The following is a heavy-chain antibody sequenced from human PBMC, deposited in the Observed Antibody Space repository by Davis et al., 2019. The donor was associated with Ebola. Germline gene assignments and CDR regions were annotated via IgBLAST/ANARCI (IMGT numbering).Heavy chain of an antibody. D-gene: IGHD6-13*01. CDR2: VILKSGAT. CDR3: ARMEGITAAPSD. V-gene: IGHV1-2*06. J-gene: IGHJ4*02. CDR1: GYTFTDYN. Sequence: ASVKVSCKASGYTFTDYNIHWMRQAPGQGLEWLGRVILKSGATNYAQKFQGRVTMTRDTSISTVYMELSSLRYDDTADYYCARMEGITAAPSDWGQGTLVTVSS.